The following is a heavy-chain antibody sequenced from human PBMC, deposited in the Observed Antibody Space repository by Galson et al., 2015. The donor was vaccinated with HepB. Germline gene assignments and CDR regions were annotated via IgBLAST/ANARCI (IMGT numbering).Heavy chain of an antibody. CDR2: ISESGRKT. CDR1: GFIFSNYA. V-gene: IGHV3-23*01. Sequence: SLRLSCAASGFIFSNYAMTWVRQAPGKGLEWVSGISESGRKTYYADSVKGRFTISRDNSKNTLYLEMNSLRAEDTAVYYCAKGTMARAVVIRCYFDYWGQGTLVTVSS. D-gene: IGHD3-10*01. CDR3: AKGTMARAVVIRCYFDY. J-gene: IGHJ4*02.